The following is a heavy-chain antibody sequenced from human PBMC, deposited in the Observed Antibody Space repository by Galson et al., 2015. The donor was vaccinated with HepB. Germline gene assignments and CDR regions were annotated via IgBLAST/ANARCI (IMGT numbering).Heavy chain of an antibody. CDR1: GFTFRTNA. D-gene: IGHD3-9*01. CDR3: AKEGAILTGYYVFEN. V-gene: IGHV3-23*01. CDR2: ISGSGGVT. J-gene: IGHJ4*02. Sequence: SLRLSCAASGFTFRTNAMSWVRQAPGKGLEWVSSISGSGGVTYYVDSVEGRFTISRENSKKTLYLQMNSLRAEDTAVYYCAKEGAILTGYYVFENWGQGTLVTVSS.